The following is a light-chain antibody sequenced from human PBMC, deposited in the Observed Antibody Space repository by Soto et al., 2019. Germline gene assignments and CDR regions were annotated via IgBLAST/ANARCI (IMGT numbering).Light chain of an antibody. CDR2: AAS. J-gene: IGKJ1*01. CDR3: QQYTDWPRT. V-gene: IGKV3-15*01. CDR1: QSVGRN. Sequence: DIVMTQSPATLSVSPGERATLSCRASQSVGRNLAWYQQKPGQAPRLLIYAASGRASDLPARFSGSGSGTEFTLTISSLQSEDFAVYYCQQYTDWPRTLGQGTKVDIK.